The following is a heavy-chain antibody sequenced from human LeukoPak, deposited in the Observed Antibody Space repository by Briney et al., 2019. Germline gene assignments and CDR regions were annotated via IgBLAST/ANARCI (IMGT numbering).Heavy chain of an antibody. Sequence: GGSLRLSCAASGFTISNHWMHWVRQAPGKGLVWVSRINSDGRRTSYADSVKGRFTISRDNTKNTLYLQMNSLRPDDTAVYYCAREVEVVPATMGAYYYYYMDVWGKGTTVTVSS. V-gene: IGHV3-74*01. CDR3: AREVEVVPATMGAYYYYYMDV. J-gene: IGHJ6*03. CDR1: GFTISNHW. CDR2: INSDGRRT. D-gene: IGHD2-2*01.